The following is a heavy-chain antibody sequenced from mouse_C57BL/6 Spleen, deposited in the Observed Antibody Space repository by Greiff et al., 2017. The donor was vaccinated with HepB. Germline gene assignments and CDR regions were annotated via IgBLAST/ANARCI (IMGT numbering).Heavy chain of an antibody. CDR1: GYAFTNYL. Sequence: LVESGAELVRPGTSVKVSCKASGYAFTNYLIEWVKQRPGQGLEWIGVINPGSGGTNYNEKFKGKATLTADKSSSTAYMQLSSLTSEDSAVYFCARSRVNRYFDYWGQGTTLTVSS. V-gene: IGHV1-54*01. CDR3: ARSRVNRYFDY. D-gene: IGHD2-2*01. J-gene: IGHJ2*01. CDR2: INPGSGGT.